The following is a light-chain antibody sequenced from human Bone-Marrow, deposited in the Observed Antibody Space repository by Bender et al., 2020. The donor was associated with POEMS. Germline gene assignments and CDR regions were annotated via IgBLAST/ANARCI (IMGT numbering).Light chain of an antibody. CDR2: DVS. V-gene: IGLV2-23*02. CDR1: SSDVGSYHY. CDR3: CSYADSSTLV. J-gene: IGLJ1*01. Sequence: QSALTQPPSVSGSPGQSVTISCTGTSSDVGSYHYVSWYQHHPGRAPKLMIYDVSNRPSGVPNRFSGSKSGNTASLTISGLQAEDEADYYCCSYADSSTLVLGTGTKVTVL.